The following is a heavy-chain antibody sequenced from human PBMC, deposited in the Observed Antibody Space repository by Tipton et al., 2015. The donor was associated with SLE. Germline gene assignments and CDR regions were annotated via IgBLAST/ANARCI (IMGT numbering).Heavy chain of an antibody. CDR2: ISNSGRT. Sequence: TLSLTCTVSGGPIRSSSSHWGWIRQPPGKGLEWIGSISNSGRTAYNPSLKGRVTISIDTSETQLSLQMTSVTAADAAVYYCARHGAIVWDSSNFFAMDVWGQGTTVTVSS. J-gene: IGHJ6*02. V-gene: IGHV4-39*01. CDR3: ARHGAIVWDSSNFFAMDV. D-gene: IGHD3-16*02. CDR1: GGPIRSSSSH.